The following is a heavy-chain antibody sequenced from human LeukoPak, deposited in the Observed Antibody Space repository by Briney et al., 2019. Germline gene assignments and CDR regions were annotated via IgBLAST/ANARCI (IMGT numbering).Heavy chain of an antibody. CDR3: ARRKPRNTYIVLGDRPAAARPFDY. Sequence: PSETLSLTCAVYGGSFSGYYWSWIRQPPGKGLEWIGEINHSGSTNYNPSLKSRVTISVDTSKNQFSLKLSSVTAADTAVYYCARRKPRNTYIVLGDRPAAARPFDYWGQGTLVTVSS. V-gene: IGHV4-34*01. CDR2: INHSGST. J-gene: IGHJ4*02. CDR1: GGSFSGYY. D-gene: IGHD2-2*01.